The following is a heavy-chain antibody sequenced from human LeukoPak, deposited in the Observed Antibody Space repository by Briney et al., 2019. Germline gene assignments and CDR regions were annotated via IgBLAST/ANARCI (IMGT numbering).Heavy chain of an antibody. CDR1: GFIFSSYE. Sequence: GGSLRLSCAASGFIFSSYEMHWARQAPGKGLEWVSYITSSRSILHYADSVKGRFTISRDNAKNSLYLQMNTLRAEDTAIYYCARGSLTGYDSSGYITPARFDLWGQGTPVTVSS. CDR2: ITSSRSIL. D-gene: IGHD3-22*01. J-gene: IGHJ4*02. CDR3: ARGSLTGYDSSGYITPARFDL. V-gene: IGHV3-48*03.